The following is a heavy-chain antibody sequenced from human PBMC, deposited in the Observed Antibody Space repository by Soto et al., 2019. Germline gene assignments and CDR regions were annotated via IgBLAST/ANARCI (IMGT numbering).Heavy chain of an antibody. V-gene: IGHV3-30-3*01. J-gene: IGHJ3*02. Sequence: QEQLVESGGGVVQPGGSLRLSCVASGFTFRSYGMHWVRQAPGKGLEWVAVMSDDESKRYYADSVKGRFTISRDNPKNTLFLQMDTLICEDTAVYYCARTAGGRVRGALDIWGQGTMVTVSS. CDR1: GFTFRSYG. CDR2: MSDDESKR. CDR3: ARTAGGRVRGALDI. D-gene: IGHD6-13*01.